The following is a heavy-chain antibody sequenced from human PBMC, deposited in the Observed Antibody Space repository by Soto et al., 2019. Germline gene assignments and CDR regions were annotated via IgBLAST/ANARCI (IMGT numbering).Heavy chain of an antibody. J-gene: IGHJ4*02. CDR1: GDSINISHW. CDR2: ISHSGST. D-gene: IGHD3-3*02. CDR3: AARHFWSGPWTDTRIDY. V-gene: IGHV4-4*02. Sequence: QVQLQESGPGLVKPSGTLSLTCAVSGDSINISHWWNWVRQPPGKGLEWIGQISHSGSTNYNPSLTSRVNNSVDKSTNHFSLKRTSVTAADTAVYYCAARHFWSGPWTDTRIDYWGQGTLVTVSS.